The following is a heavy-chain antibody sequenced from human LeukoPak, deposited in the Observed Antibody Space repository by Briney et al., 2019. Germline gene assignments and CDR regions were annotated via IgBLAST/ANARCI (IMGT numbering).Heavy chain of an antibody. V-gene: IGHV3-30*02. D-gene: IGHD3-22*01. J-gene: IGHJ6*03. CDR2: IRCDGTNK. CDR1: GFTFSNYG. Sequence: GGSLRLSCAASGFTFSNYGIHWVRQAPGKGLEWEAFIRCDGTNKYYADSVKGRFTISRDNSKNALYLQMNGLRAEDTAVYYCAKDYVSSCYYYYYYYMDVWGKGTTVTVSS. CDR3: AKDYVSSCYYYYYYYMDV.